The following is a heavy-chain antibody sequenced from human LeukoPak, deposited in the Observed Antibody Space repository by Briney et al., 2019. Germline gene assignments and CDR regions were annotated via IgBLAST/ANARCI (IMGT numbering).Heavy chain of an antibody. CDR3: AKEYLVCSSASCSAFDI. Sequence: PGGSLRLSCAASGFTSSSYPMNWVRQAPGKGLEWVSAISGGGDRTFHADSVKGRFTISRDSSKNTLYLQMNSLRAEDTAVYYCAKEYLVCSSASCSAFDIRGPGTMVTVSS. V-gene: IGHV3-23*01. CDR2: ISGGGDRT. CDR1: GFTSSSYP. J-gene: IGHJ3*02. D-gene: IGHD2-2*01.